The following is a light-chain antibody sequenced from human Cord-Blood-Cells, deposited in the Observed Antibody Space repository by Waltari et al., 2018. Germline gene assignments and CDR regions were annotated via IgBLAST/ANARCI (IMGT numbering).Light chain of an antibody. J-gene: IGLJ3*02. CDR1: SSDVGGYNY. CDR3: SSYTSSSTWV. Sequence: QSALTQPASVSGSPGQSITISCTGTSSDVGGYNYVSWYQQHPGKAPKLMIYEVSNRPSGDSNRFSGSKSGNTASLTISGLQAEDEADYYYSSYTSSSTWVFGGGTKLTVL. CDR2: EVS. V-gene: IGLV2-14*01.